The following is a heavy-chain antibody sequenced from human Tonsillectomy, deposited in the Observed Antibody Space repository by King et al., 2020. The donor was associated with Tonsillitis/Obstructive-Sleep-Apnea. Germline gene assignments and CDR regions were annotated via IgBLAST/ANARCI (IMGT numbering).Heavy chain of an antibody. CDR1: GYTFTTYW. Sequence: QLVQSGAEVIKPRESLRISCKGSGYTFTTYWINWVRQMPGKGLEWMGRIDPSDSYTNYSPSFQGHVTISADKSINTAYLQWSSLKASDTAIYYCARQGAYSYGTAPFDYWGQGTLVTVSS. CDR2: IDPSDSYT. CDR3: ARQGAYSYGTAPFDY. V-gene: IGHV5-10-1*03. J-gene: IGHJ4*02. D-gene: IGHD5-18*01.